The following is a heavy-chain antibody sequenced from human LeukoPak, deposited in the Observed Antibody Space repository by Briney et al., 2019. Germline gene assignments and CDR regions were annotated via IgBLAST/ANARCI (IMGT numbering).Heavy chain of an antibody. CDR3: TTDTRIVGATGFDY. CDR2: IKSKIDGGTT. D-gene: IGHD1-26*01. Sequence: GGSLRLSCAASGFIFSNAWMSWVRQVPGKGLEWIGHIKSKIDGGTTDYAAPVKGRFTISRDDSKNTLYLQMNGLKTEDTGMYYCTTDTRIVGATGFDYWGQGTLVTVSS. CDR1: GFIFSNAW. V-gene: IGHV3-15*01. J-gene: IGHJ4*02.